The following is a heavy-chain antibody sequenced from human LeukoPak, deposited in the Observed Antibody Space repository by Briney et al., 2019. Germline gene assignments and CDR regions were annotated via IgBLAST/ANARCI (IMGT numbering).Heavy chain of an antibody. Sequence: PSETLSLTCAVSGYSISSGYYWGWIRQPPGKGLEWLGSFYHSGSTYYNPSLKSRVTISADTPKNQFSLKLSSVTAADTAVYYCARVRGGRGRGRLGNWFDPWGQGTLVTVSS. CDR3: ARVRGGRGRGRLGNWFDP. J-gene: IGHJ5*02. D-gene: IGHD3-16*01. V-gene: IGHV4-38-2*01. CDR1: GYSISSGYY. CDR2: FYHSGST.